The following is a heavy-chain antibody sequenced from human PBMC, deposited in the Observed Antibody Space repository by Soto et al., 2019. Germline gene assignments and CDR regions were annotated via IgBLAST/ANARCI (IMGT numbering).Heavy chain of an antibody. J-gene: IGHJ6*02. CDR3: ARGSVGSAAEPTGMDV. Sequence: QVQLVQSGAEVKKPGASVKVSCKASGYTFTAYYIHWGRQAPGQEVEWMGWIRPNGGSTDFAREFQGRFTMTWDTSISTAYMDLSSLRSDDTAVYYCARGSVGSAAEPTGMDVWGQGTTVTVSS. CDR2: IRPNGGST. D-gene: IGHD2-2*01. CDR1: GYTFTAYY. V-gene: IGHV1-2*02.